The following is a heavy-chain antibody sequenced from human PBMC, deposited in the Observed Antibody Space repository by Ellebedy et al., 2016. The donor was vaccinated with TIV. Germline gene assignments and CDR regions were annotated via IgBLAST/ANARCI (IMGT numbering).Heavy chain of an antibody. J-gene: IGHJ4*02. V-gene: IGHV4-34*01. CDR1: GGSLSGYY. D-gene: IGHD6-19*01. Sequence: MPSETLSLTCAAYGGSLSGYYWSWVRQSPGKGLAWIGEMNQSGNTNYNPSLKSRVTITVDTSKNHFSLRLSSVTAADTAVYYCAEGRSGWYYFDYWGQGTLVTVSS. CDR2: MNQSGNT. CDR3: AEGRSGWYYFDY.